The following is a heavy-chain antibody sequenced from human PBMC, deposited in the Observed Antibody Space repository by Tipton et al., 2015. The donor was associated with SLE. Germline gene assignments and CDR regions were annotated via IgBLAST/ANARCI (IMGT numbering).Heavy chain of an antibody. V-gene: IGHV4-4*08. CDR2: IYSSGGT. CDR1: GGSISNYY. CDR3: ARGNYDFRGRTFDI. D-gene: IGHD3-3*01. Sequence: TLSLTCSVSGGSISNYYWNWIRQPPGKGLEWIGYIYSSGGTDYNPSLKSRLTISVDTSKNQFSLKLSSVTAADTAVYYCARGNYDFRGRTFDIWGQGTMVTVSS. J-gene: IGHJ3*02.